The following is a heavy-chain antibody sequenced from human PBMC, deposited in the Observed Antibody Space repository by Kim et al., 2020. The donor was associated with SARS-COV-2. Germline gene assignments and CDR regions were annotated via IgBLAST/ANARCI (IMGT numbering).Heavy chain of an antibody. J-gene: IGHJ6*02. D-gene: IGHD4-17*01. CDR2: INHSGST. V-gene: IGHV4-34*01. Sequence: SETLSLTCAVYGGSFSGYYWSWIRQPPGKGLEWIGEINHSGSTNYNPSLKSRVIISVDTSKNQFSLKLSSVTAADTAVYYCARGPTVTTFFYYYYGMDVWGQGTTLTVSS. CDR3: ARGPTVTTFFYYYYGMDV. CDR1: GGSFSGYY.